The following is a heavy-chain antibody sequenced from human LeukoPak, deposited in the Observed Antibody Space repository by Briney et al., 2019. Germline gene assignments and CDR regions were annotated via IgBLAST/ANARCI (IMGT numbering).Heavy chain of an antibody. V-gene: IGHV4-31*03. CDR1: GGSISRGGYY. CDR3: ARGVERVATTHFDC. D-gene: IGHD5-12*01. J-gene: IGHJ4*02. CDR2: IYYSGST. Sequence: SQALSLTCTVSGGSISRGGYYWSWIRPHPGKGLEWIGYIYYSGSTYYNPSLKSRVTISVDTSKNQFSLKLSSVTAADTAVYYCARGVERVATTHFDCWGQGTLVTVSS.